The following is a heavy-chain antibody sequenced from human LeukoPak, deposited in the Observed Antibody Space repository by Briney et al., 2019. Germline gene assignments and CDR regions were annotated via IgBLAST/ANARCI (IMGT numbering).Heavy chain of an antibody. CDR2: ISSSSSYM. V-gene: IGHV3-21*06. D-gene: IGHD3-22*01. J-gene: IGHJ4*02. CDR3: ARAPYDSSGYYHY. CDR1: GFTFSSYS. Sequence: PGGSLRLSCAASGFTFSSYSMNWVRQAPGKGLEWVSSISSSSSYMYYADSVKGRFTISRDNAKNSLYLQMNSLRAEDTAVYYCARAPYDSSGYYHYWGQGTLVTVSS.